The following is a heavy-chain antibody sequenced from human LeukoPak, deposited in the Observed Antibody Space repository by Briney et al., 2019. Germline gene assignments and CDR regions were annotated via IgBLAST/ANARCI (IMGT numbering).Heavy chain of an antibody. CDR2: INPNSGGT. Sequence: ASVKVSCKASGYTFTGYYMHWVRQAPGQGLEWMGRINPNSGGTNYAQKFQGRVIMTRDTSISTAYMELSRLRSDDTAVHYCARAKGVVAAAGTTYNYWGQGTLVTVSS. CDR1: GYTFTGYY. V-gene: IGHV1-2*06. CDR3: ARAKGVVAAAGTTYNY. D-gene: IGHD6-13*01. J-gene: IGHJ4*02.